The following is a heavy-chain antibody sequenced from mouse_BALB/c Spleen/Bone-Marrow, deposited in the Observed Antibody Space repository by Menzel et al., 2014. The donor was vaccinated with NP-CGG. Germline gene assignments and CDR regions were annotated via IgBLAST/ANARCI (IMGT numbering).Heavy chain of an antibody. CDR2: INPSHGGT. Sequence: QGQLQQSGAELVKPGASVKLSCKPSGYTFTSYYMYWVKQRPGQGLEWIGGINPSHGGTSFNEKFKNKATLTVDKSSSTAYMQLSSLTSEDSAVYYCTRRLFDYWGQGTTLTVSS. CDR1: GYTFTSYY. D-gene: IGHD1-2*01. J-gene: IGHJ2*01. V-gene: IGHV1S81*02. CDR3: TRRLFDY.